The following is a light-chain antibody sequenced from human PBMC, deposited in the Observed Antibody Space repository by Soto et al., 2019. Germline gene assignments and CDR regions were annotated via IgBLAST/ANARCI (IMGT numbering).Light chain of an antibody. V-gene: IGKV3-20*01. CDR2: DAS. J-gene: IGKJ4*01. CDR3: QQYGSSTLT. Sequence: IVLTQSPGTLSLSPGERATLSCRASQSVRSNYLAWYQQKPGQAPRLLIYDASTRATGIPDRFSGSGAGTDFTLTISRLETEDFAVYYCQQYGSSTLTFGGGTKVES. CDR1: QSVRSNY.